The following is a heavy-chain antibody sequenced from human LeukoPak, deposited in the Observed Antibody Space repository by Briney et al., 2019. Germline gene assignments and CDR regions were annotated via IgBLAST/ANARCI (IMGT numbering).Heavy chain of an antibody. J-gene: IGHJ6*02. V-gene: IGHV3-23*01. Sequence: GGSLRLSCAVSGFIFSSSAMSWVRQAPGKGLEWVSAISGGGDDTSYADSARGRFTVSRDNSKNTLYLQMNSLRAEDTAVYYCAKYSRESSGHFPYYYYYHYGLDVWGQGTTVTVSS. D-gene: IGHD3-22*01. CDR3: AKYSRESSGHFPYYYYYHYGLDV. CDR2: ISGGGDDT. CDR1: GFIFSSSA.